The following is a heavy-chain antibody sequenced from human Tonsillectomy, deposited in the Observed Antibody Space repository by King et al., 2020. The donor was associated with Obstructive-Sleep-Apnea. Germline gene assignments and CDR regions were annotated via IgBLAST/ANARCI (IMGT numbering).Heavy chain of an antibody. J-gene: IGHJ2*01. Sequence: VQLVESGGGLVQPGGSLRLSCAASGFTFSSYDMHWVRQATGKGLEWVSGIGTAGDPYYPGSVKGRVIISRENAKNSLYLQMNSLRAGDTAVYYCARGGGSSSWFQWYFDLWGRGTLVTVSS. CDR1: GFTFSSYD. V-gene: IGHV3-13*05. D-gene: IGHD6-13*01. CDR3: ARGGGSSSWFQWYFDL. CDR2: IGTAGDP.